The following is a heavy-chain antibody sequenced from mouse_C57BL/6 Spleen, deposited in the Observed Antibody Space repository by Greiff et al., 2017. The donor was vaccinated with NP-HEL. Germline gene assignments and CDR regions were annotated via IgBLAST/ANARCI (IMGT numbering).Heavy chain of an antibody. D-gene: IGHD1-1*01. V-gene: IGHV3-6*01. Sequence: ESGPGLVKPSQSLSLTCSVTGYSITSGYYWNWIRQFPGNKLEWMGYISYDGSNNYNPSLKNRISITRDTSKNQFFLKLNSVTTEDTATYYCARGGYGSTLHFDYWGQGTTLTVSS. CDR1: GYSITSGYY. CDR2: ISYDGSN. J-gene: IGHJ2*01. CDR3: ARGGYGSTLHFDY.